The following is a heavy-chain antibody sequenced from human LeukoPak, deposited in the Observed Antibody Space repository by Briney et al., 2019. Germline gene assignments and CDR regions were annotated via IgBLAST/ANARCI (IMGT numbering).Heavy chain of an antibody. J-gene: IGHJ4*02. V-gene: IGHV1-18*01. CDR3: ARVGVSTAMVPSDY. CDR2: ISAYNGNT. D-gene: IGHD5-18*01. CDR1: GYTFTIYG. Sequence: ASVTVSFTASGYTFTIYGISWVRQAPGQGLEWMGWISAYNGNTNYAQKLQGRVTMTTDTSTSTAYMELRSLRSDDTAVYYCARVGVSTAMVPSDYWGQGTLVTVSS.